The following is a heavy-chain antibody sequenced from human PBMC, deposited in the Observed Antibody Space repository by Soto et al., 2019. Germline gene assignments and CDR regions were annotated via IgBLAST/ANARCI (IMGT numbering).Heavy chain of an antibody. V-gene: IGHV3-23*01. CDR3: AKTLAAPRNWYFDL. D-gene: IGHD6-25*01. CDR1: GFTFSSYA. Sequence: PGGSLRLSCAASGFTFSSYAMSWVRQAPGKGLEWVSAISGSGGSTYYADSVKGRITISRDNSKNTLYLQMNSLRAEDTAVYYCAKTLAAPRNWYFDLWGRGTLVTVSS. CDR2: ISGSGGST. J-gene: IGHJ2*01.